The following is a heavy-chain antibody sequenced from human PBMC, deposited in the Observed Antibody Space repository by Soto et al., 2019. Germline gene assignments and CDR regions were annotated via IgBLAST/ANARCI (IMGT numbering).Heavy chain of an antibody. CDR2: IIRDGAET. D-gene: IGHD7-27*01. CDR1: GFTFSSYW. Sequence: EVQLVESGGGLAQPGGSLRLSCAASGFTFSSYWMSWVRQAPGKGLEWVANIIRDGAETFYADSVKGRFTISRDNSKNSLYLQMNNLRAEDTAVYYCAGGNDKTWDSDYWGQGTLVTISS. V-gene: IGHV3-7*03. CDR3: AGGNDKTWDSDY. J-gene: IGHJ4*02.